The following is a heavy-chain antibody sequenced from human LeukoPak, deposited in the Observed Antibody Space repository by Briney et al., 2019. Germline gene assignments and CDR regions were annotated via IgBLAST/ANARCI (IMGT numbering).Heavy chain of an antibody. V-gene: IGHV3-33*08. D-gene: IGHD5-24*01. Sequence: GGSLRLSCADSGFTFSSYDMSGVGQAPGRGVEGGAFICYDGSNTYYADSVKRRFTFSRDNSKNTLYLQMNSLRAEDTAVYYCARERLDCYNRPLNYWGQGTLVTVSS. CDR2: ICYDGSNT. CDR1: GFTFSSYD. CDR3: ARERLDCYNRPLNY. J-gene: IGHJ4*02.